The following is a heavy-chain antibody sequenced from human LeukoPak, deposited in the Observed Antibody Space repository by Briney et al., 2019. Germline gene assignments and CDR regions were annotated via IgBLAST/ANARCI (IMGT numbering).Heavy chain of an antibody. D-gene: IGHD6-19*01. Sequence: PGGSLRLSCAASGFTFSSYAMSWVRQAPGKGLEWVSSISSDSRYIFYAEPVKGRFTISRDNAENSLYLQMNSLRVEDTAVYYCARFETVAAKPFEYWGQGTLVTVSS. J-gene: IGHJ4*02. CDR3: ARFETVAAKPFEY. CDR1: GFTFSSYA. CDR2: ISSDSRYI. V-gene: IGHV3-21*01.